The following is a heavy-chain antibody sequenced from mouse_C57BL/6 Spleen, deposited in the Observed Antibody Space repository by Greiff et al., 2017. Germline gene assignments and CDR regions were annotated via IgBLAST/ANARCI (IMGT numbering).Heavy chain of an antibody. CDR3: AGHDGRASYSGYVGAWFAY. Sequence: VQLQQSGAELVKPGASVKLSCKASGYTFTEYTIHWVKQRSGQGLEWIGWFYPGSGSIKYNEKFKDKATLTADKSSSTVYMELSRLTSEDSAVYLCAGHDGRASYSGYVGAWFAYWGQGTLVTVSA. CDR2: FYPGSGSI. CDR1: GYTFTEYT. V-gene: IGHV1-62-2*01. J-gene: IGHJ3*01. D-gene: IGHD2-9*01.